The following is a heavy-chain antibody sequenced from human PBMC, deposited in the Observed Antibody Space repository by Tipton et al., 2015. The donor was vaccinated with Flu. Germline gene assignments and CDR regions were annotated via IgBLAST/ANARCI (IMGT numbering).Heavy chain of an antibody. CDR1: GFTFDDYA. CDR3: AKDISPYYYYGMDV. V-gene: IGHV3-43D*04. Sequence: SLRLSCAASGFTFDDYAMRWVRQAPGKGLEWVSLISWDGGSTYYADSVKGRFTISRDNSKNSLYLQMNSLRAEDTALYYCAKDISPYYYYGMDVWGQGTTVTVSS. CDR2: ISWDGGST. J-gene: IGHJ6*02.